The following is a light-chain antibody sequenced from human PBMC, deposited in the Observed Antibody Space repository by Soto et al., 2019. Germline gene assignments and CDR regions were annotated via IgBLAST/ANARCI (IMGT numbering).Light chain of an antibody. J-gene: IGLJ2*01. Sequence: QSALTQPASVSGSPGQSITISCTGTSSDVGGYNFVSWYQQHPGKAPKLMIYDVSNRPSGVSNRFSGSKSGNTASLTISGLQAEDEADYYCSSYTSNSTLVFGGGTKLNVL. CDR3: SSYTSNSTLV. CDR2: DVS. CDR1: SSDVGGYNF. V-gene: IGLV2-14*03.